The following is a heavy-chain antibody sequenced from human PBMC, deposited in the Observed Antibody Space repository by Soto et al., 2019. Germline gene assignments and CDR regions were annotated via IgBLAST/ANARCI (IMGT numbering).Heavy chain of an antibody. Sequence: GGSLRLSCAASGFTFDDYTMHWVRQAPGKGLEWVSLISWDGGSTYYADSVKGRFTISRDNSKNSLYLQMNSLRTEDTALYYCAKDSGSSGSNWFDPWGQGTLVTVSS. CDR3: AKDSGSSGSNWFDP. CDR2: ISWDGGST. J-gene: IGHJ5*02. D-gene: IGHD3-22*01. CDR1: GFTFDDYT. V-gene: IGHV3-43*01.